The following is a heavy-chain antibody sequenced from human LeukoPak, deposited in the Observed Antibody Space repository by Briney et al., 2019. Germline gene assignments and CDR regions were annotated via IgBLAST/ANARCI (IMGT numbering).Heavy chain of an antibody. J-gene: IGHJ3*02. D-gene: IGHD2-21*02. Sequence: GGSLRLSCVASGFTFSSYAMNWFRQAPGKGLEWVSAIRGSGDSTHYADSVKGRFTISRDNSKNTLYLEMNSLRAEDTAVYYCAKGLGDFGRTGGFDIWGQGTMVTVSS. CDR2: IRGSGDST. CDR3: AKGLGDFGRTGGFDI. CDR1: GFTFSSYA. V-gene: IGHV3-23*01.